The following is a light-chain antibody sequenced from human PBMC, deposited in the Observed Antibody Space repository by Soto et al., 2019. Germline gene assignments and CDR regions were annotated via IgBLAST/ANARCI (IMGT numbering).Light chain of an antibody. Sequence: DIQMTQSPSSLSASVGDRVTITCRASQGIDHSLAWYQQKPGKVPKLLIYSSSTLQSGVPSRFSGSGSGTSFTLNLTHLQPGDGATYYGKEHSGSPPVGFGPGTRVDV. CDR1: QGIDHS. CDR3: KEHSGSPPVG. CDR2: SSS. J-gene: IGKJ3*01. V-gene: IGKV1-27*01.